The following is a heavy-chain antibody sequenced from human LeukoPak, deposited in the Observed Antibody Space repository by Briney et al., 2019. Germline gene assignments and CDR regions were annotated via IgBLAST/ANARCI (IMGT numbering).Heavy chain of an antibody. CDR1: GGSISSGSYY. J-gene: IGHJ6*03. D-gene: IGHD2-2*01. CDR2: IYTSGST. Sequence: SSQTLSLTCTVSGGSISSGSYYWSWIRQPAGKGLEWIGRIYTSGSTNYNPSLKSRVTISVDTSKNQFSLKLSSVTAADTAVYYCAREGCSSTSCYYYDYYMDVWGKGTTVTVSS. CDR3: AREGCSSTSCYYYDYYMDV. V-gene: IGHV4-61*02.